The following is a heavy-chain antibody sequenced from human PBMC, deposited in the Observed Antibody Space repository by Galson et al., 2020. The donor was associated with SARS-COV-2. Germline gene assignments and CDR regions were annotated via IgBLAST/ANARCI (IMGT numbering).Heavy chain of an antibody. CDR3: AIGRVIMGYCSRTCCYGCGVDYYYYCRDV. CDR1: GGSFSGYS. J-gene: IGHJ6*03. V-gene: IGHV4-34*01. D-gene: IGHD2-2*01. CDR2: INHSGST. Sequence: SETLSLTCAVYGGSFSGYSWSWIRQPPGKGLEWIGEINHSGSTNYNPSLKSRVTISVDTSKNQISLKLSSVTAADTAVYYCAIGRVIMGYCSRTCCYGCGVDYYYYCRDVWGKCSTVTISS.